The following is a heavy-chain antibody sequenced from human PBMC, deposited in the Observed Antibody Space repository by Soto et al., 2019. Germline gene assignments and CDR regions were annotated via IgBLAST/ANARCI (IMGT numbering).Heavy chain of an antibody. J-gene: IGHJ5*02. CDR3: AREVGHGWFDP. CDR1: GFTVSSNY. Sequence: EVQLVESGGGLVQPGGSLRLSCAASGFTVSSNYMSWVRQAPGKGLEWVSVIYSGGSTYYEDSVKGRFTISRHNSKNTLYLQMNSLRAEDTAVYYCAREVGHGWFDPWCQGTLVTVSS. V-gene: IGHV3-53*04. CDR2: IYSGGST.